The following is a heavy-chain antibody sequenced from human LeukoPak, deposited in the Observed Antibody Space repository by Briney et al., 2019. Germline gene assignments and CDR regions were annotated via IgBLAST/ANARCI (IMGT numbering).Heavy chain of an antibody. CDR3: ARGGATTLFDY. V-gene: IGHV3-64*01. Sequence: GGSLRLSCAASGFTFSSYAMHWVRQAPGKGLEYVSTITSNGDKTYYGNSVKGRFTISRDNSKNTLYLQMGSLSIEDVAVYYCARGGATTLFDYWGQGTLVTVSS. D-gene: IGHD1-26*01. J-gene: IGHJ4*02. CDR2: ITSNGDKT. CDR1: GFTFSSYA.